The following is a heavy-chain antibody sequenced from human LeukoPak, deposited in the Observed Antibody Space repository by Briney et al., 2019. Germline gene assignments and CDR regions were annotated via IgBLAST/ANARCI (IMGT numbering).Heavy chain of an antibody. Sequence: GGSLRLSCAASGFTFSSSAMSWVRQAPGKGLEWVSTISGSGDRTYYADSVKGRFTISRDNSKNTLFLHMNSLRAEDTAVYYCTGHHQAYSRTYWGQGTLVTVSS. D-gene: IGHD4-11*01. J-gene: IGHJ4*02. CDR1: GFTFSSSA. V-gene: IGHV3-23*01. CDR2: ISGSGDRT. CDR3: TGHHQAYSRTY.